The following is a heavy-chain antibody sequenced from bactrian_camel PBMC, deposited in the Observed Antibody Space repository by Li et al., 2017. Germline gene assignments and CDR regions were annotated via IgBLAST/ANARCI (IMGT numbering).Heavy chain of an antibody. CDR1: GFFAGRLV. CDR2: IGSDGSI. CDR3: AADVGPYCTGGVCGCDVGRRTYNY. Sequence: HVQLVESGGGSVQSGGSLRLSCAASGFFAGRLVMGWFRQAEGKEREGVAVIGSDGSIRYAADSMKGRFTSSRDNAKNTMYLQMNNLKPEDTATYYCAADVGPYCTGGVCGCDVGRRTYNYWGQGTQVTVS. J-gene: IGHJ4*01. D-gene: IGHD7*01. V-gene: IGHV3S53*01.